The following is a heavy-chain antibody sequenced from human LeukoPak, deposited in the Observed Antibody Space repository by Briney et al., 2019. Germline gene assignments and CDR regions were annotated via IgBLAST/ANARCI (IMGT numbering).Heavy chain of an antibody. CDR2: IYYSGST. Sequence: PSETLSLTCTVSGGSISSYYWSWIRQPPGKGLEWIGYIYYSGSTNYNPSLKSRVTISVDTSKNQFSLKLSSVTAADTPVYYCARGVRYCSSTSCYWYWFDPWGQGTLVTVSS. D-gene: IGHD2-2*01. CDR3: ARGVRYCSSTSCYWYWFDP. V-gene: IGHV4-59*01. CDR1: GGSISSYY. J-gene: IGHJ5*02.